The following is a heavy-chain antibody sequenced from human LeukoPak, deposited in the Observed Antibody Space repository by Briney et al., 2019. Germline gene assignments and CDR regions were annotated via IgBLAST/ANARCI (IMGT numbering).Heavy chain of an antibody. D-gene: IGHD3-10*01. V-gene: IGHV3-21*01. CDR1: GFTLSDYH. CDR2: ITIICHYI. Sequence: GGSLRLSCAASGFTLSDYHMNWVRQAPGKGLEWLSSITIICHYIYDAGAVRGRFTISRDNAKNSLYLQMNSLRGEDTAVYYCARSGGPGTYHQLRYNWFDPWGQGTLVTVSS. J-gene: IGHJ5*02. CDR3: ARSGGPGTYHQLRYNWFDP.